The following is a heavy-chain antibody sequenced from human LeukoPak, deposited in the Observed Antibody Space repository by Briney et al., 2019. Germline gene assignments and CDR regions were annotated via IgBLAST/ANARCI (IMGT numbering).Heavy chain of an antibody. V-gene: IGHV4-34*01. CDR3: ARESGGVIGNNWFDP. Sequence: PSESLSPTCAVYGGSVGGYYSSCISHPPGKGMEWLGEINHSGSHTSNTSFRSGVTLPVETPKTQFTLKLSSVTAADTAVYYCARESGGVIGNNWFDPWGQGTLVTVPS. CDR1: GGSVGGYY. J-gene: IGHJ5*02. D-gene: IGHD3-10*01. CDR2: INHSGSH.